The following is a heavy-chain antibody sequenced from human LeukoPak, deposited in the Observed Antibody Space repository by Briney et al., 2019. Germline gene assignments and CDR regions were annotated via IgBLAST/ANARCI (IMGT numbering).Heavy chain of an antibody. CDR3: ARDLVTMVRGTGAFDI. D-gene: IGHD3-10*01. Sequence: SETLSLTCTVSGGSISSGSYYWSWIRQPAGKGLEWIGRIYTSGSTNYNPSLKSRVTISVDTSKNQFSLKLSSVTAADTAVYYCARDLVTMVRGTGAFDIWGQGTMVTVSS. CDR2: IYTSGST. J-gene: IGHJ3*02. V-gene: IGHV4-61*02. CDR1: GGSISSGSYY.